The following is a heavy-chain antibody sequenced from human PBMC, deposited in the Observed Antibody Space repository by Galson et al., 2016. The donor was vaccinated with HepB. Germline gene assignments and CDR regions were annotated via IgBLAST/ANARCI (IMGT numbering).Heavy chain of an antibody. V-gene: IGHV3-11*06. Sequence: SLRLSCAASGFSFSTYYMSWIRQAPGKGLEWVSYISASSSSTNYANSVKGRFTISRDNAKNSLYLQMNSLRVEDTAVYYCARDRTSRAVLEYRGQGTLVTVSS. CDR3: ARDRTSRAVLEY. J-gene: IGHJ4*02. D-gene: IGHD1/OR15-1a*01. CDR1: GFSFSTYY. CDR2: ISASSSST.